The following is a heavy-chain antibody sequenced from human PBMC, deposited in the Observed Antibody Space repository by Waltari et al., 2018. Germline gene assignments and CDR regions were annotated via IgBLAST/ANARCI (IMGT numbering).Heavy chain of an antibody. V-gene: IGHV1-2*06. CDR3: ASFYYGSGSYYDY. CDR1: GYTFTGYY. Sequence: QVQLVQSGAEVKTPGAPVQVCCKASGYTFTGYYLHWVRQAPGQGLEWMGRSNPNSGGTNYAQKFQGRVTMTRDTSISTAYMELSRLRSDDTAVYYCASFYYGSGSYYDYWGQGTLVTVSS. J-gene: IGHJ4*02. CDR2: SNPNSGGT. D-gene: IGHD3-10*01.